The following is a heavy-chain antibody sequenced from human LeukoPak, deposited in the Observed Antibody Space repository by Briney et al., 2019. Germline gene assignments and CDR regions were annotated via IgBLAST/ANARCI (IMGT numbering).Heavy chain of an antibody. D-gene: IGHD3-22*01. CDR3: TSPYYYDSSGQAFDY. J-gene: IGHJ4*02. V-gene: IGHV3-73*01. CDR1: GFTFSGSA. CDR2: IRSKANSYAT. Sequence: GGSLRLSCAASGFTFSGSAMHWVRQASGKGLEWVGRIRSKANSYATAYAASVKGRFTISRDDSKNTAYLQMNSLKTEDTAVYYCTSPYYYDSSGQAFDYWGQGTLVTVSA.